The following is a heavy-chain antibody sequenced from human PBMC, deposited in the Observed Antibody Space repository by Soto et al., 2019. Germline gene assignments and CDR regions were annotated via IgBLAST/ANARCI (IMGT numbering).Heavy chain of an antibody. CDR3: ARLNGYCISTNCHGYYGMDV. V-gene: IGHV4-39*01. Sequence: PSETLSLTCTVSGGSGSSRGYSWGWIRQSPGKGLEWIGTIYSSENTYYNPALLSRVTISVDTSKNEFSLRLSSVTAADTAVYYCARLNGYCISTNCHGYYGMDVWGQGTTVTV. D-gene: IGHD2-2*03. J-gene: IGHJ6*02. CDR1: GGSGSSRGYS. CDR2: IYSSENT.